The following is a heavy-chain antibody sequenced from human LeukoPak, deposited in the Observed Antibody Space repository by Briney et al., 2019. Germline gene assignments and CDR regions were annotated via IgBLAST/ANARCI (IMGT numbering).Heavy chain of an antibody. CDR2: IKKDGSEK. CDR1: GFTFSSHW. CDR3: ARGLSGVTGYTYGRGIDY. D-gene: IGHD5-18*01. V-gene: IGHV3-7*01. J-gene: IGHJ4*02. Sequence: PGGSLRLSCAASGFTFSSHWMSWVRQAPGKGLEWVAHIKKDGSEKYYVDSVKGRFTISRDNAKTSSYLQMNSLRAEDTAVYYCARGLSGVTGYTYGRGIDYWGQGTLVTVSS.